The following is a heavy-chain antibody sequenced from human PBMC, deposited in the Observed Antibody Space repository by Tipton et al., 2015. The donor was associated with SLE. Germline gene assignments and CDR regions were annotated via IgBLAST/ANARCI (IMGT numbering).Heavy chain of an antibody. J-gene: IGHJ1*01. D-gene: IGHD2-2*02. V-gene: IGHV3-30*19. CDR2: ISYDGSNK. CDR1: GFTFSSYG. Sequence: QVQLVQSGGGVVQPGRSLRLSCAASGFTFSSYGMHWVRQAPGKGLEWVAIISYDGSNKYYTDSVKGRFTISRDNSKNTLYLQMNTREAEARCFYYWGETADCSSTSCYTGGGSFQHWGQGTLVTVSS. CDR3: GETADCSSTSCYTGGGSFQH.